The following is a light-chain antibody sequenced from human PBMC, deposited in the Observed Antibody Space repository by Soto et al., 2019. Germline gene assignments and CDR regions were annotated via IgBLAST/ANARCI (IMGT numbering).Light chain of an antibody. V-gene: IGKV3-20*01. CDR3: QQYVSSPWA. CDR1: QSVSSSF. Sequence: EIVLAQSPGTPSVSPGESATLSCRASQSVSSSFLAWYQQKAGQAPRLLIYGASRRATGIPDRFSGSGSGTDFTLTISRLEPEDFAVYYCQQYVSSPWAFGQGTKVDIK. J-gene: IGKJ1*01. CDR2: GAS.